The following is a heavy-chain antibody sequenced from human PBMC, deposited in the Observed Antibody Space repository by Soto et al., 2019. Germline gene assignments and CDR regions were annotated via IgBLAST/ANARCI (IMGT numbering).Heavy chain of an antibody. CDR1: GFTFSSYG. V-gene: IGHV3-30*18. CDR3: AKDSTQLLHYYYYYGMDV. Sequence: QVQLVESGGGVVQPGRSPRLSCAASGFTFSSYGMHWVRQAPGKGLEWVAVISYDGSNKYYADSVKGRFTISRDNSKNTLYLQMNSLRAEDTAVYYCAKDSTQLLHYYYYYGMDVWGHGTTVTVSS. D-gene: IGHD6-13*01. J-gene: IGHJ6*02. CDR2: ISYDGSNK.